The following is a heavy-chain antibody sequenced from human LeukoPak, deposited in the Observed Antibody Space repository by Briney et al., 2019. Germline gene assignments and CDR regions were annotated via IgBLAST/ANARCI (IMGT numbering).Heavy chain of an antibody. V-gene: IGHV3-23*01. D-gene: IGHD3-22*01. J-gene: IGHJ3*02. CDR1: GFTFSSYA. CDR3: AKTFKRIVVVNAFDI. Sequence: PGGSLRLSCAASGFTFSSYAMSGVRQAPGKGREWVSAISGSGGSTYYADSVKGRLTISRDNSKNTLYLQMNSLRAEDTAVYYCAKTFKRIVVVNAFDIWGQGTMVTVSS. CDR2: ISGSGGST.